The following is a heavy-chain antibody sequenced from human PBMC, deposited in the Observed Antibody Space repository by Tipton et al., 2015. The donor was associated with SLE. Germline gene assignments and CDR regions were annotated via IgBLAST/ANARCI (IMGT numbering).Heavy chain of an antibody. CDR1: GGYISSGGYY. J-gene: IGHJ4*02. Sequence: TLSLTCSVSGGYISSGGYYWSWIRQVPGMGLQWIGYIYYGAYGGSTYYNPSLKGRVSILVDTSKNQFSLRLSSATAADTAVYYCARDKFGGPFDSWGQGTLVTVSS. CDR3: ARDKFGGPFDS. D-gene: IGHD3-16*01. V-gene: IGHV4-31*03. CDR2: IYYGAYGGST.